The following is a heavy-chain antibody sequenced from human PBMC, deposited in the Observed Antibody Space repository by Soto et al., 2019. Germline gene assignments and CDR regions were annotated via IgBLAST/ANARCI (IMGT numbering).Heavy chain of an antibody. Sequence: GGSLRLSCAASGFTFSNAWMSWVRQAPGKGLEWVGRIKSKTDGGTTDYAAPVKGRFTISRDDSKNTLYLQMNSLKTEDTAVYYCTTEVGGEYFDWLFSGSTPDYWGQGTLVTVSS. J-gene: IGHJ4*02. CDR1: GFTFSNAW. D-gene: IGHD3-9*01. CDR3: TTEVGGEYFDWLFSGSTPDY. CDR2: IKSKTDGGTT. V-gene: IGHV3-15*01.